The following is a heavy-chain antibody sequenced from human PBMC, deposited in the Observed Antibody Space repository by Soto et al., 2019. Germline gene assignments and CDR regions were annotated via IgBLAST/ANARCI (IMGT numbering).Heavy chain of an antibody. CDR2: ISGSGSNP. CDR3: AKTASMTIRDGFDH. D-gene: IGHD4-17*01. V-gene: IGHV3-23*01. J-gene: IGHJ4*02. CDR1: GFTFSSYA. Sequence: EVQVLESGGGLVQPGGSLRLSCAASGFTFSSYAMSWVRQAPGQGLEWVSAISGSGSNPYYADSVQGRFTISRDNSKNTLYLQMNSLRAEDTALYYGAKTASMTIRDGFDHWGQGTLVTVSS.